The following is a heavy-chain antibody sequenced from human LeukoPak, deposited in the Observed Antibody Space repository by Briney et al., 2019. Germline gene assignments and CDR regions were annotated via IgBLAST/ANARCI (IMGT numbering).Heavy chain of an antibody. D-gene: IGHD4-17*01. CDR2: IRYDGSNK. V-gene: IGHV3-30*02. CDR1: GFTFSSYG. J-gene: IGHJ3*02. CDR3: ARDPNYYGDDAFDI. Sequence: GGSLRLSCAASGFTFSSYGMHWVRQAPGRGLEWVAFIRYDGSNKYYADSVKGRFTISRDNSKSTLYLQMSSLRAEDTAVYYCARDPNYYGDDAFDIWGQGTMVTVSS.